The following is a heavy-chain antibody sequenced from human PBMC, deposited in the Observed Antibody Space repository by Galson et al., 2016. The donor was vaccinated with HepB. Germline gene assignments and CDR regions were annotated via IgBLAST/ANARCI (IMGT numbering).Heavy chain of an antibody. Sequence: SLRLSCAASGLSVTTHGMHWVRQAPGKGLEWVAVVSYDGETKYYADSVKGRFTISRDNSNNTLFLQLDSLRVDDTAVYYCARGRRYSGTHGLFDYWGQGALVTVSA. CDR3: ARGRRYSGTHGLFDY. CDR2: VSYDGETK. CDR1: GLSVTTHG. V-gene: IGHV3-33*05. J-gene: IGHJ4*02. D-gene: IGHD1-26*01.